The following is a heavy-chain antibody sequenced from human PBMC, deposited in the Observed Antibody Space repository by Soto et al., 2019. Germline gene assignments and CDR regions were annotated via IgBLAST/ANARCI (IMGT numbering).Heavy chain of an antibody. CDR1: GFTFSSYG. D-gene: IGHD5-18*01. Sequence: PGGSLRLSCAASGFTFSSYGMHWVRQAPGKGLEWVAVIWYDGSNKYYADSVKGRFTISRDNSKNTLYLQMNSLRAEDTAVYYCAPEEGRYSYGEAFLFDYWGQGTLVTVSS. CDR3: APEEGRYSYGEAFLFDY. CDR2: IWYDGSNK. J-gene: IGHJ4*02. V-gene: IGHV3-33*01.